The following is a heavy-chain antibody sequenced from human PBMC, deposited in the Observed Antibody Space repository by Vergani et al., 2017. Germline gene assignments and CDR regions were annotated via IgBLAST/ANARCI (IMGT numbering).Heavy chain of an antibody. J-gene: IGHJ4*02. V-gene: IGHV3-43*01. Sequence: EVQLVESGGVVVQPGGYLRLSCAASGFTFDYYTMHWVRQAPGKGLEWVSLISWDGGSTYYADSVKGRFTISRDNSKNSLYLQMNSLRTEDTALYYCARGWYQLPNFDYWVQGPLVTVSS. CDR1: GFTFDYYT. CDR2: ISWDGGST. CDR3: ARGWYQLPNFDY. D-gene: IGHD2-2*01.